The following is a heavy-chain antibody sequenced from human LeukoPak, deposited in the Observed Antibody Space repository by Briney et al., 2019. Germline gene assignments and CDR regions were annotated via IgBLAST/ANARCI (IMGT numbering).Heavy chain of an antibody. J-gene: IGHJ5*02. D-gene: IGHD3-10*01. Sequence: PSETLSLTCTVSGGSISSSSYYWGWIRQPPGKGLEWIGSIHYSGSTNYNPSLKSRVTISVETSKNQFSLKLKSVTAADTAVYYCARGGYYGSGNDFRFDPWGQGTLVTVSS. CDR2: IHYSGST. V-gene: IGHV4-39*07. CDR1: GGSISSSSYY. CDR3: ARGGYYGSGNDFRFDP.